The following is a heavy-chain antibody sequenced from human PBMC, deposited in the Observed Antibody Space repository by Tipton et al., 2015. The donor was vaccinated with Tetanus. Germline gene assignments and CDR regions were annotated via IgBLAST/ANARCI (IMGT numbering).Heavy chain of an antibody. CDR1: SASISSSDYY. CDR3: ARQCVVPAAENDYGDNASDS. Sequence: LRLSCTVSSASISSSDYYWGWIRQPPGKGLEWIGSIYYSGNTYYNPALKSRVTISVDTSKNQFSLKLSSVTAADTAVYYCARQCVVPAAENDYGDNASDSWGQGTLVTVSS. V-gene: IGHV4-39*01. D-gene: IGHD2-2*01. CDR2: IYYSGNT. J-gene: IGHJ4*02.